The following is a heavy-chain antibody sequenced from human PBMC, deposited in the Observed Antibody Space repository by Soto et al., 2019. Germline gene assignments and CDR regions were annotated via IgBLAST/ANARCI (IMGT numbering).Heavy chain of an antibody. D-gene: IGHD3-22*01. CDR1: GYTFTGYY. J-gene: IGHJ5*02. CDR2: INPNSGGT. V-gene: IGHV1-2*02. CDR3: ARAPVDYYDSSGPGDWFDP. Sequence: QVQLVQSGAEVKKPGASVKVSCKASGYTFTGYYMHWVRQAPGQGLEWMGWINPNSGGTNYAQKFQGRVTMTRDTSISTAYMELSRLRSDDTAVYYCARAPVDYYDSSGPGDWFDPWGQGTLVTVSS.